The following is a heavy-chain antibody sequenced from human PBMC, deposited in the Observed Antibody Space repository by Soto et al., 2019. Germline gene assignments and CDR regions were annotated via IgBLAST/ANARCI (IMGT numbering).Heavy chain of an antibody. CDR3: ARASPVVTDG. J-gene: IGHJ6*02. V-gene: IGHV4-30-4*01. CDR1: GGSISSGDYY. D-gene: IGHD5-18*01. Sequence: SETLSLTCTVSGGSISSGDYYWSWIRQPPGKGLEWIGYIYYSGSTYYNPSLKSRVTISVDTSKNQFSLKLSSVTAADTSVYYCARASPVVTDGWGQGTTVTVSS. CDR2: IYYSGST.